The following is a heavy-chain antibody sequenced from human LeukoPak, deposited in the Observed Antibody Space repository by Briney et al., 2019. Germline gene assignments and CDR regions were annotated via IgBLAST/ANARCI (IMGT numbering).Heavy chain of an antibody. J-gene: IGHJ4*02. CDR2: INWNGGST. V-gene: IGHV3-20*01. CDR3: ARVGYDSSGYQTYYFDY. CDR1: GFTFSDYY. D-gene: IGHD3-22*01. Sequence: GGSLRLSCAASGFTFSDYYMSWIRQAPGKGLEWVSGINWNGGSTGYADSVKGRFTISRDNAKNSLYLQMNSLRAEDTALYHCARVGYDSSGYQTYYFDYWGQGTLVTVSS.